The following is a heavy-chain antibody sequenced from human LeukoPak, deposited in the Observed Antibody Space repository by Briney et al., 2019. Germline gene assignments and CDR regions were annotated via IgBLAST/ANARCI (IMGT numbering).Heavy chain of an antibody. CDR2: IYYSGST. CDR1: GGSISSYY. CDR3: ARLRGDYSPMDY. Sequence: PSETLSLTCTVSGGSISSYYWSWIRQPPGKGLEWIGYIYYSGSTNYNPSLKSRVTISVDTSKNQFSLKLSSVTAADTAVYYCARLRGDYSPMDYWGQGTLVTVSS. D-gene: IGHD2-21*01. J-gene: IGHJ4*02. V-gene: IGHV4-59*08.